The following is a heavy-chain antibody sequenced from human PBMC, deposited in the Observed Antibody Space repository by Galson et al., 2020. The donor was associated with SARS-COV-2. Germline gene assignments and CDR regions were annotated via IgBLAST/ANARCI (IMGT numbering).Heavy chain of an antibody. Sequence: SETLSLTCTVSGGSISSGDYYWSWIRQPPGKGLEWIGYIYYSGSTYYNPSLKSRVTISVDTSKNQFSLKLSSVTAADTAVYYCARSSLEHGLYFQDRPLSSGYYWGFDYWGQGTLVTVSS. D-gene: IGHD3-22*01. CDR3: ARSSLEHGLYFQDRPLSSGYYWGFDY. CDR1: GGSISSGDYY. V-gene: IGHV4-30-4*01. CDR2: IYYSGST. J-gene: IGHJ4*02.